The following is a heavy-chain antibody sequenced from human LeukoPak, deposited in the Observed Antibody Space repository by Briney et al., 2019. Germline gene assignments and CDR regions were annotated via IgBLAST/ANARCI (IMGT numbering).Heavy chain of an antibody. D-gene: IGHD6-19*01. Sequence: ASVKVSCKASGGTFSSYAISWVRQAPGQGLEWMGRIIPIFGTANYAQKFQGRVTITTDESTSTAYMELSSLRSEDTAVYYCATKGADSSGWYLYFDYWGQGTLVTVSS. CDR1: GGTFSSYA. CDR3: ATKGADSSGWYLYFDY. CDR2: IIPIFGTA. J-gene: IGHJ4*02. V-gene: IGHV1-69*05.